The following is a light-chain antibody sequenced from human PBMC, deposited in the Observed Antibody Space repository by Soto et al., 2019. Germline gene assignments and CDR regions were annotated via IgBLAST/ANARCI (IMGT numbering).Light chain of an antibody. V-gene: IGLV2-8*01. Sequence: QSALTQPPSASGSPGQSVAISCTGTSSDVGGYNSVSWYQQHPGKAPKLMIYEVSKRPSGVPDRFSGSKSGNTASLTVSGLQAEDEADYYCSSYVASSNYVFGTGTKVTVL. CDR1: SSDVGGYNS. CDR2: EVS. J-gene: IGLJ1*01. CDR3: SSYVASSNYV.